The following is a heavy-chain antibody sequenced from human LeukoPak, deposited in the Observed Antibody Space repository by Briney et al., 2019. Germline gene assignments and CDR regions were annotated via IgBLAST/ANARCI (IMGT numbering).Heavy chain of an antibody. Sequence: ASVKVSCKVSGYTFTDYYMHWVQQAPGKGLEWMGLVDPEGGETIYAEKFQGRVTITADTSTDTAYMELSSLRSEDTAVYYCATDLQSSIAVGNWGQGTLVTVSS. CDR1: GYTFTDYY. V-gene: IGHV1-69-2*01. CDR2: VDPEGGET. CDR3: ATDLQSSIAVGN. D-gene: IGHD6-19*01. J-gene: IGHJ4*02.